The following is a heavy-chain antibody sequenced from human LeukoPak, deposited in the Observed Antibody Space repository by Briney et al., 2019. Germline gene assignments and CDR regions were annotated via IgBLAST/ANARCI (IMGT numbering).Heavy chain of an antibody. V-gene: IGHV3-30*04. J-gene: IGHJ4*02. CDR1: GFIFSSFA. CDR3: ATERAGVVTLQY. CDR2: ISYDGSNK. Sequence: PGGSLRLSCAASGFIFSSFAIHWVRQSSGKGLEWVAVISYDGSNKYYTDSVKGRFTVSRDNSKNTLYLQMNSLRPEDTSVYYCATERAGVVTLQYWGQGTLVTVSS. D-gene: IGHD2-21*02.